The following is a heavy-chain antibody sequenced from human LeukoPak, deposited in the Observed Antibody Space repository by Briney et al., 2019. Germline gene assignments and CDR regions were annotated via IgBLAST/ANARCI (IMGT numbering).Heavy chain of an antibody. CDR2: IYPGDSDT. CDR1: GYSFTSYW. D-gene: IGHD2-15*01. J-gene: IGHJ5*02. Sequence: GESLKISCKGSGYSFTSYWIGWVRQMPGKGLEWMGIIYPGDSDTRYSPSFQGQVTTSADKSISTAYLQWSSLKASDTAMYYCARQLCSGGSCYDWFDPWGQGTPVTVSS. V-gene: IGHV5-51*01. CDR3: ARQLCSGGSCYDWFDP.